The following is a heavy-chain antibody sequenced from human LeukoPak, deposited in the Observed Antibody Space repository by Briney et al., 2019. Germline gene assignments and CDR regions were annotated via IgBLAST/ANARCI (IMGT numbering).Heavy chain of an antibody. CDR3: AKVPGDYYYMDV. CDR1: GFTFSSYA. J-gene: IGHJ6*03. V-gene: IGHV3-23*01. CDR2: ISGSGSST. Sequence: GGSLRHSCAASGFTFSSYAMSWVRQVPGKGLEWVSVISGSGSSTYYADSVKGRFTISRDNSKNTLYLQMNSLRAEDTAVYYCAKVPGDYYYMDVWGKGTTVTVSS.